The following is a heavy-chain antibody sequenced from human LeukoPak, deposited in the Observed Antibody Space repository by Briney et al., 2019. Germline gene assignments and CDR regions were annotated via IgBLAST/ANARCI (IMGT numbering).Heavy chain of an antibody. D-gene: IGHD3-3*01. CDR1: GFTFDDYA. CDR3: AKGRSNTYYDFWSGYYGWFDP. V-gene: IGHV3-9*01. J-gene: IGHJ5*02. Sequence: GGSLRLSCAASGFTFDDYAMHWVRHAPGKGVEWVSGISWNSGSIVYADSVKGRFTISRDNAKNSLYLQMNSLRAEDTALYYCAKGRSNTYYDFWSGYYGWFDPWGQGTLVTVSS. CDR2: ISWNSGSI.